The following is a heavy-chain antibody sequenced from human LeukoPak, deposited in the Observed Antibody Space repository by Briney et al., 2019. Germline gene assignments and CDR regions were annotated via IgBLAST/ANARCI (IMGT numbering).Heavy chain of an antibody. CDR3: TPDPLDS. CDR2: IIGSGANT. J-gene: IGHJ4*02. D-gene: IGHD2-15*01. CDR1: GFTVSSNY. Sequence: GGSLRLSCAASGFTVSSNYMSWVRQAPGKGLEWVSAIIGSGANTYYADSVRGRFTISRDNSKNTLYLQMNSLRAEDTAVYYCTPDPLDSWGQGTLVTVSS. V-gene: IGHV3-23*01.